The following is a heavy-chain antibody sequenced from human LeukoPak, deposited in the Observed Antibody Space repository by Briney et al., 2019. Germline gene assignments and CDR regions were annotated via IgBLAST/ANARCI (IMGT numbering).Heavy chain of an antibody. CDR1: GGSISSYY. CDR2: IYYSGST. D-gene: IGHD4-23*01. Sequence: SETLSLTCTVSGGSISSYYWSWIRRHPGKGLEWIGYIYYSGSTYYNPSLKSRVTMSVDTSKNQFSLKLSSVTAADTAVYYCARVSGGGNDYWGQGTLVTVSS. J-gene: IGHJ4*02. CDR3: ARVSGGGNDY. V-gene: IGHV4-59*06.